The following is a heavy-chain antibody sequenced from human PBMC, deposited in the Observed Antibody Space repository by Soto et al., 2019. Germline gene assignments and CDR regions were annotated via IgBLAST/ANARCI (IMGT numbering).Heavy chain of an antibody. CDR3: ASSAVTTDYFDY. D-gene: IGHD4-17*01. CDR2: IYYSGRV. CDR1: GGSISNADYY. J-gene: IGHJ4*02. V-gene: IGHV4-30-4*01. Sequence: PSETLSLTCTVSGGSISNADYYWSWIRQPPGKGLEWIGYIYYSGRVYYSPSLKSRATISVDTSKNQFSLRLRSVTAADTAVFYCASSAVTTDYFDYWGQGTLVTVSS.